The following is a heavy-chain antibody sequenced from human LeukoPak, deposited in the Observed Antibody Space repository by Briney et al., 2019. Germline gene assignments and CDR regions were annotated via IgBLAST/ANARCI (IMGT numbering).Heavy chain of an antibody. J-gene: IGHJ4*02. Sequence: GASVKVSCKASGYTFTSYYMHWVRQAPGQGLEWMGIINPSGGSTSYAQKFQGRVTMTRDTSISTAYMELSRLTSDDTAVFYCARNTYYYDNSAGTFDFWGQGTLVTVSS. D-gene: IGHD3-22*01. V-gene: IGHV1-46*01. CDR2: INPSGGST. CDR3: ARNTYYYDNSAGTFDF. CDR1: GYTFTSYY.